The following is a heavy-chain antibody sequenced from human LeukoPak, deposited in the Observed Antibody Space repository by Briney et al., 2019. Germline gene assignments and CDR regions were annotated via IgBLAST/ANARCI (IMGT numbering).Heavy chain of an antibody. V-gene: IGHV3-23*01. CDR2: ISDSGGST. D-gene: IGHD6-19*01. J-gene: IGHJ5*02. CDR1: GFTFSNYG. CDR3: AKDLSRAVAADWFDP. Sequence: GGSLRLSCAASGFTFSNYGTSWVRQAPGKGLEWVSSISDSGGSTYYADSVKGRFTISRDNSKNTPYLQMTTLRAADTAVYYCAKDLSRAVAADWFDPWDQGSLVTVSS.